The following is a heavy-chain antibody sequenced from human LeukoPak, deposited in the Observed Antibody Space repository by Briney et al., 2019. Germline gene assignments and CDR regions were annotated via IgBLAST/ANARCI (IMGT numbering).Heavy chain of an antibody. D-gene: IGHD6-13*01. CDR2: INWNGGST. CDR1: GFTFDDYG. CDR3: ARVKGSSSWYGAFDI. V-gene: IGHV3-20*01. Sequence: GGSLRLSCAASGFTFDDYGMSWVRQAPGKGLEWVSGINWNGGSTGYADSVKGRFTISGDNAKNSLYLQMNSLRAEDTALYHCARVKGSSSWYGAFDIWGQGTMVTVSS. J-gene: IGHJ3*02.